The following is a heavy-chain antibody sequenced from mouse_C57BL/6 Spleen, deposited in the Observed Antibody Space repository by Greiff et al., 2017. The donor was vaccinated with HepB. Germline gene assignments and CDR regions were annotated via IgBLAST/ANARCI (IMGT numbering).Heavy chain of an antibody. CDR3: ARASGRSQLWYFDD. Sequence: VQLQQPGAELVKPGASVKLSCKASGYTFTSYWMHWVKQRPGRGLEWIGRIDPNSGGTKYNEKFKSKATLTVDKASSTAYMQLSSLTSEDSAVYDCARASGRSQLWYFDDWGTGTTVTVSS. CDR2: IDPNSGGT. CDR1: GYTFTSYW. V-gene: IGHV1-72*01. J-gene: IGHJ1*03. D-gene: IGHD3-1*01.